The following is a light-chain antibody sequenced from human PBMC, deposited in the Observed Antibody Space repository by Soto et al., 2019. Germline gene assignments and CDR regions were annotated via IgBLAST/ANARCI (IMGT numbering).Light chain of an antibody. CDR3: CTSYEGGGRYV. CDR1: SSDVGGYNY. CDR2: EVS. J-gene: IGLJ1*01. V-gene: IGLV2-11*01. Sequence: QSALTQPRSVSGSPGQSVTISCTGTSSDVGGYNYVSWYQQHPGKAPKLMIYEVSNRPSGVSNRFSGSKSGNTASLTISGLRAEDEADYYCCTSYEGGGRYVFGTGTKLTVL.